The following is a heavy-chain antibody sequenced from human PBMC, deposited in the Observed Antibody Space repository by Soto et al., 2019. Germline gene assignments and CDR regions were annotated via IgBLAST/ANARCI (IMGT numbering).Heavy chain of an antibody. V-gene: IGHV1-18*01. CDR2: ISAYNGNT. CDR1: GYTFTSYG. J-gene: IGHJ4*02. D-gene: IGHD3-16*01. Sequence: GASVKVSCKASGYTFTSYGISWVRQAPGQGLEWMGWISAYNGNTNYAQKLQGRVTMTTDTSTSTAYMELRSLRSDDTAVYYCAAITAPSRPDAYYIDYSGQGTLVTVSS. CDR3: AAITAPSRPDAYYIDY.